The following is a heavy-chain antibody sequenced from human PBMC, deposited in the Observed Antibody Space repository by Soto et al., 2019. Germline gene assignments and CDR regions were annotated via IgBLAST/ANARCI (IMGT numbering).Heavy chain of an antibody. CDR2: IYYAGST. CDR3: ARLVFHCLRGSCDDYNFYGLDV. CDR1: GSSIISTDHY. D-gene: IGHD2-15*01. Sequence: PSEPLSITCTVSGSSIISTDHYWGWIRQPPGKGLEWFGSIYYAGSTFHNPSLKRRATISVDTSRNQFSLRLSSVTASDTAVYYCARLVFHCLRGSCDDYNFYGLDVWGQGTTVTVSS. J-gene: IGHJ6*02. V-gene: IGHV4-39*01.